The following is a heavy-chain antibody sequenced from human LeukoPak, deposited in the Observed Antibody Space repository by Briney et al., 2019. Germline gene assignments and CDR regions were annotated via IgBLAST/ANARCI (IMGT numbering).Heavy chain of an antibody. CDR3: AREGTYYYDSSGYDNWFDP. CDR2: IYTSGST. J-gene: IGHJ5*02. V-gene: IGHV4-4*07. CDR1: GFTFSNAW. D-gene: IGHD3-22*01. Sequence: GSLRLSCAASGFTFSNAWMSWIRQPAGKGLEWIGRIYTSGSTNYNPSLKSRVTMSVDTSKNQFSLKLSSVTAADTAVYYCAREGTYYYDSSGYDNWFDPWGQGTLVTVSS.